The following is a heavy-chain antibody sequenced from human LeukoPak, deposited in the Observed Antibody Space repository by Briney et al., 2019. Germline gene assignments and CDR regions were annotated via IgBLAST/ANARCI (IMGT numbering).Heavy chain of an antibody. CDR2: INDSGST. Sequence: PSETLSLTCAVFGGSLSVYYWTWIRQPPGKGLEWIGEINDSGSTNYNPSLKSRVTISIDTSKKQFSLRVRSVTAADTAVYYCARRRWGYGSGSYAYWGQGTLVTVSS. V-gene: IGHV4-34*01. D-gene: IGHD3-10*01. CDR3: ARRRWGYGSGSYAY. CDR1: GGSLSVYY. J-gene: IGHJ4*02.